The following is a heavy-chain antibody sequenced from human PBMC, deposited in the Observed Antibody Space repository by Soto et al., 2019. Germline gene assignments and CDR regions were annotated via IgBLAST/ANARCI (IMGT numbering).Heavy chain of an antibody. Sequence: EVQVLESGGGLVQPGGSLRLSCAASGFTFSNYGMSWVRQAPGKGLEWVSSISGSGGRTYYEDSVKGRFTISSDNSKHTLHLPSDSLRAEDTAFYYCAKSDCSGGSCYFPSDSSGQVLLVSVAS. V-gene: IGHV3-23*01. D-gene: IGHD2-15*01. CDR2: ISGSGGRT. CDR1: GFTFSNYG. CDR3: AKSDCSGGSCYFPSDS. J-gene: IGHJ4*02.